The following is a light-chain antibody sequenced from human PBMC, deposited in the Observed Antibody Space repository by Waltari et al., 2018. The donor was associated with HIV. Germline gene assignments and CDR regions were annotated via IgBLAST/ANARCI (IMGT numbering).Light chain of an antibody. CDR2: GAS. V-gene: IGKV3-20*01. CDR1: LSVSSSY. CDR3: QQYGSSPWT. Sequence: IVLTQSPGTLSLSPGERATLPCRASLSVSSSYLAWYQQKPGQAPRLLIYGASSRATGIPDRFSGSGSGTDFTLTISRLEPEDFAVYYCQQYGSSPWTFGQGTKVEIK. J-gene: IGKJ1*01.